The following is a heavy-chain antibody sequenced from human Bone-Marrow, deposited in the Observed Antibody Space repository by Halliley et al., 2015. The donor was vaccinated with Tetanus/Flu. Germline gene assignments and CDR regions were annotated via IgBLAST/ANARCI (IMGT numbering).Heavy chain of an antibody. Sequence: WMGRIDPRDSYPNYSPAFQGHVAISADTSTSTVSRQGSSLRAADTAMYYCARPPMPNSRGTFQMWGQGTMVTVSP. D-gene: IGHD2-15*01. J-gene: IGHJ3*02. CDR3: ARPPMPNSRGTFQM. V-gene: IGHV5-10-1*01. CDR2: IDPRDSYP.